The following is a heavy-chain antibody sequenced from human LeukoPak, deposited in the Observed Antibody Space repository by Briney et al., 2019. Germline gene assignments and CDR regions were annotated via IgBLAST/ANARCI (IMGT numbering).Heavy chain of an antibody. CDR3: AFFRGWLQPVDY. D-gene: IGHD5-24*01. V-gene: IGHV4-39*01. CDR1: GGSISSSNYY. Sequence: SETLSLTCTVSGGSISSSNYYWGWIRQPPGKGLEWIGYIYYSGTTYYNPSLKSRVTISVDTSKNQFSLKLSSVTAANTAVYYSAFFRGWLQPVDYWGQGTLVTVSS. J-gene: IGHJ4*02. CDR2: IYYSGTT.